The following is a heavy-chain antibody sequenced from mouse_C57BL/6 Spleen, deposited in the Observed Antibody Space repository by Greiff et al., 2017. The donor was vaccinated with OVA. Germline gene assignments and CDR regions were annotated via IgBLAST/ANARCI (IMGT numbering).Heavy chain of an antibody. CDR2: IDPENGDT. CDR3: TTPFYGSSYPAWFAY. J-gene: IGHJ3*01. V-gene: IGHV14-4*01. CDR1: GFNIKDDY. D-gene: IGHD1-1*01. Sequence: EVQLQQSGAELVRPGASVKLSCTASGFNIKDDYMHWVKQRPEQGLEWIGWIDPENGDTEYASKFQGKATITADTSSNTAYLQLSSLTSEDTAVYYCTTPFYGSSYPAWFAYWGQGTLVTVSA.